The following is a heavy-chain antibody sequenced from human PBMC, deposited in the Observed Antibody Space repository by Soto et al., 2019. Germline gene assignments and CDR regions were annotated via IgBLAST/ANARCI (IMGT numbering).Heavy chain of an antibody. J-gene: IGHJ4*02. CDR1: GGSMSSSNW. D-gene: IGHD4-17*01. CDR2: THHSGRT. V-gene: IGHV4-4*02. Sequence: QVQLQESGPGLVKPSGTLSLTCTVSGGSMSSSNWWNWVRQPPGKGLEWIGETHHSGRTNYNPSLKSRVGISVDKSKNQSSLKLSSLTAADTAVYYCARSEATVLDYWGQGTLVTVSS. CDR3: ARSEATVLDY.